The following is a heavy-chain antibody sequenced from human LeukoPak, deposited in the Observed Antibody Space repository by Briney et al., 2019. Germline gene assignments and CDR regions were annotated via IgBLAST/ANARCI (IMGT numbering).Heavy chain of an antibody. CDR3: ARRRETSSGWYTYYYYSVMDV. D-gene: IGHD6-19*01. CDR2: INHSGST. CDR1: VGSFSGYY. Sequence: ASETLSLTCAVYVGSFSGYYWSWIRQTPGKGLEWIGEINHSGSTKYNPSLKSRVTIPLDTSKNQFSLKLSSVTAADTAVYYCARRRETSSGWYTYYYYSVMDVWGQGNTVTVSS. V-gene: IGHV4-34*01. J-gene: IGHJ6*02.